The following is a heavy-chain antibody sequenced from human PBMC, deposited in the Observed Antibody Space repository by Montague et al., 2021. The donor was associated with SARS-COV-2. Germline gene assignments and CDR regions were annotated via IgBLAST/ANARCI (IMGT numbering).Heavy chain of an antibody. J-gene: IGHJ3*02. Sequence: SETLSLTCTVSGGSISSSNYYWGWIRQPPGKRLELIGSNYYSGSTYYNPSHKSRITIFVDTSKNHFSLKLSSVAAADTAVYYGASPAYYYDSSVSDAFDIWGQGAMVTVSS. V-gene: IGHV4-39*02. CDR3: ASPAYYYDSSVSDAFDI. D-gene: IGHD3-22*01. CDR1: GGSISSSNYY. CDR2: NYYSGST.